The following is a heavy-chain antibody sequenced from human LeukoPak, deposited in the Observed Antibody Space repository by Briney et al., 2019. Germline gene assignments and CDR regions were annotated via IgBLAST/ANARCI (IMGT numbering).Heavy chain of an antibody. V-gene: IGHV3-33*01. D-gene: IGHD6-13*01. CDR2: IWYDGSDK. J-gene: IGHJ5*02. CDR1: GFTFSSYD. CDR3: ARPYSNTWGGFDP. Sequence: GRSLRLSCAASGFTFSSYDMHWVRQAPGKGLEWVAVIWYDGSDKYYADSVKGRFTISSDNSTNTQYLQINSLRAEDTAVYYCARPYSNTWGGFDPWGQGTGVTVSS.